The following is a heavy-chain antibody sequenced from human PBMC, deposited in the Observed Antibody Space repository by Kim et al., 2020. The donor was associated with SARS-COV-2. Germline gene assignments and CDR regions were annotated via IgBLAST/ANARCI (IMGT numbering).Heavy chain of an antibody. CDR3: ASKTGAWFGDRPLDY. V-gene: IGHV3-23*01. Sequence: GGSLRLSCAASGFTFSTYAMSWVRQAPGKGLEWVSAISGTGGSSYYTDSVKGRFTISIDNSKNTLFLQMNSLRAEETAVYYCASKTGAWFGDRPLDYWGQGTLVTVSS. CDR2: ISGTGGSS. D-gene: IGHD3-10*01. J-gene: IGHJ4*02. CDR1: GFTFSTYA.